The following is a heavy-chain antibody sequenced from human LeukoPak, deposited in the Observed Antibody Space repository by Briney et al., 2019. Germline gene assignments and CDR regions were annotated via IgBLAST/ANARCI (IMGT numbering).Heavy chain of an antibody. CDR3: ATRTGYSSGWPNDAFDI. Sequence: GGSLRLSCAASGFTFDDYAMHWVRQAPGKGLEWVSGISWNSGSIGYADSVKGRFTISRDNAKNSLYLQMNSLRAEDTAVYYCATRTGYSSGWPNDAFDIWGQGTMVTVSS. CDR2: ISWNSGSI. J-gene: IGHJ3*02. CDR1: GFTFDDYA. V-gene: IGHV3-9*01. D-gene: IGHD6-19*01.